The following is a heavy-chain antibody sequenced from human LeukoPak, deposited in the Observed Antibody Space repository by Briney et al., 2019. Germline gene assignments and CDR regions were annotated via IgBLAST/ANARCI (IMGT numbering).Heavy chain of an antibody. D-gene: IGHD2-2*01. CDR3: ARGYEGIYCSSTSCSRTQAFDY. CDR1: GGSISSGGYY. Sequence: NSSETLSLTCTVSGGSISSGGYYWSWIRQHPGKGLEWIGYIYYSGSTYYNPSLKSRVTISVDTSKNQFPLKLSSVTAADTAVYYCARGYEGIYCSSTSCSRTQAFDYWGQGTLVTVSS. CDR2: IYYSGST. J-gene: IGHJ4*02. V-gene: IGHV4-31*03.